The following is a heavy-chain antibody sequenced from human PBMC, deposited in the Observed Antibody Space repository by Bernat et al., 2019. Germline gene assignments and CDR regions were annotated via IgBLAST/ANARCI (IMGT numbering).Heavy chain of an antibody. CDR1: GDSVSSNSAA. V-gene: IGHV6-1*01. D-gene: IGHD2-21*01. Sequence: QVQLQQSGPGLVKPSQTLSLTCAISGDSVSSNSAAWNWIRQSPSTGLEWLGRTYYRSKWYNDYAVSVKSRITINPDTSKKQFSLQLNSVTPEDTAMYYCAREGVIADVIFDYWGQGTLVTVSS. CDR3: AREGVIADVIFDY. CDR2: TYYRSKWYN. J-gene: IGHJ4*02.